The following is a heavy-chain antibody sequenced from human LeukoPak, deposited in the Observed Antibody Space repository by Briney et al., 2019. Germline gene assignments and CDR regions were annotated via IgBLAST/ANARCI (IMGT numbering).Heavy chain of an antibody. J-gene: IGHJ4*02. CDR1: GFTFSSYA. V-gene: IGHV3-23*01. CDR3: ATSRQWLVRYFDY. Sequence: GGSLRLSCAASGFTFSSYAMSWVRQAPGKGLEWVAAISGSGGSTYYADSVKGRFTISRDNSKNTLYLQMRSLRAEDTAVYYCATSRQWLVRYFDYWGQGTLATVSS. CDR2: ISGSGGST. D-gene: IGHD6-19*01.